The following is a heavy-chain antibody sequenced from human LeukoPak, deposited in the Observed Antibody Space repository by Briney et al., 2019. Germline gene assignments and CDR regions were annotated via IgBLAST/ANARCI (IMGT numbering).Heavy chain of an antibody. CDR3: AKEITYSGRYYVYFHH. J-gene: IGHJ1*01. Sequence: GGSLRLSCAASGFTFSSYAMSWVRQAPGKGLEWVSAISGSGGSTYYADSVKGRFTISRDNSKNTLYLQMNSLRAEDTAVYFCAKEITYSGRYYVYFHHWGQGTLVTVSS. D-gene: IGHD1-26*01. CDR1: GFTFSSYA. CDR2: ISGSGGST. V-gene: IGHV3-23*01.